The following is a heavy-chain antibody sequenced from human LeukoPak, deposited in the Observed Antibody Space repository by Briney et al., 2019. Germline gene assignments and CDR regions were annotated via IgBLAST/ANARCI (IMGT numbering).Heavy chain of an antibody. V-gene: IGHV3-48*03. CDR1: GFTFSSFE. J-gene: IGHJ4*02. D-gene: IGHD5-18*01. Sequence: PGGSLRLSCAASGFTFSSFEMNWVRPAAGKGLDWVSYISGSSSTIFYADSVKGRYTISRDNAKNSLYLQMNSLRVEDTAVYYCARGYSYGYHFDYWGQGTLVTVSS. CDR2: ISGSSSTI. CDR3: ARGYSYGYHFDY.